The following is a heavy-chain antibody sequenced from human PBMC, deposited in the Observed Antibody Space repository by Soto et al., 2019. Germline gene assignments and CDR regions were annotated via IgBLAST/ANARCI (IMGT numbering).Heavy chain of an antibody. CDR1: GFTFSTYS. J-gene: IGHJ4*02. D-gene: IGHD2-15*01. V-gene: IGHV3-21*01. CDR2: ISSTSSHI. Sequence: EVQLVESGGGLVKPGGSLRLSCAASGFTFSTYSLHWVRQAPGKGLEWVSSISSTSSHIYYADSVKGRFTISRDNAKNSLYLQMNSLRAEETAVYYCAREDVVVGRGYFDCWGQGALVTVSS. CDR3: AREDVVVGRGYFDC.